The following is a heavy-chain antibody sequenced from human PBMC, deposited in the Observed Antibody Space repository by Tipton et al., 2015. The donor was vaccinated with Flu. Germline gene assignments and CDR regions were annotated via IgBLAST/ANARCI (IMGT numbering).Heavy chain of an antibody. CDR1: GFTFSSYS. Sequence: SLRLSCAASGFTFSSYSMNWVRQAPGKGLEWVGRIKSKTDGGTTDYAAPVKGRFTISRDDSKNTLYLQMNSLKTEDTAVYYCTTEPGTVTPPRGIYYYYMDVWGKGTTVTVSS. CDR2: IKSKTDGGTT. CDR3: TTEPGTVTPPRGIYYYYMDV. V-gene: IGHV3-15*01. D-gene: IGHD4-11*01. J-gene: IGHJ6*03.